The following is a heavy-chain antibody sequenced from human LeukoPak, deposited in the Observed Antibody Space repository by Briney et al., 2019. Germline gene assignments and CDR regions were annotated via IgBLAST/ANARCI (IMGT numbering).Heavy chain of an antibody. CDR3: ASGYYYDSSGQN. J-gene: IGHJ4*02. D-gene: IGHD3-22*01. V-gene: IGHV1-69*04. CDR1: GGTFSSYA. Sequence: SVKVSCKASGGTFSSYAISWVRQAPGQGLEWMGRIIPILGIANYAQKFQGRVTITADKSTSTAYMELSSLRSEDTAVYYCASGYYYDSSGQNWGQGTLVTVSS. CDR2: IIPILGIA.